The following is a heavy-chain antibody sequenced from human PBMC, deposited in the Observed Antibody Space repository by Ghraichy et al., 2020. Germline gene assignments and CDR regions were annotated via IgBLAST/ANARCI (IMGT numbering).Heavy chain of an antibody. Sequence: GGSLRLSCTTSGFTFYDYTLKWLRQGPGKGLEWVSSISSSSSDIYYADSVKGRFTISRDNAKNSLYLQMNSLRADDTAVYYCARDRGIAGTTWDIDYWGQGTLVTGSS. CDR3: ARDRGIAGTTWDIDY. CDR2: ISSSSSDI. V-gene: IGHV3-21*06. D-gene: IGHD1-20*01. J-gene: IGHJ4*02. CDR1: GFTFYDYT.